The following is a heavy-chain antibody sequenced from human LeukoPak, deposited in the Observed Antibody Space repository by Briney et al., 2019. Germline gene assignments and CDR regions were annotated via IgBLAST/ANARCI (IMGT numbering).Heavy chain of an antibody. CDR3: ARDRSGSSGYYSPFDS. D-gene: IGHD3-22*01. Sequence: SETLSLTCTVSGGSLRSYYWSWIRQPAGKGLEWIGRISSSGSTNYDPSLTSRVTMSVDTSKNQFSLTLNSVTAADTAVYYCARDRSGSSGYYSPFDSWGQGTLVTVSS. V-gene: IGHV4-4*07. J-gene: IGHJ4*02. CDR2: ISSSGST. CDR1: GGSLRSYY.